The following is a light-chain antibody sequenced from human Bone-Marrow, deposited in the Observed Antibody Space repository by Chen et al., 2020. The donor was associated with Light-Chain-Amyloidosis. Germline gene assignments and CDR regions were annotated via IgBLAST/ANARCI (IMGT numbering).Light chain of an antibody. Sequence: DVVMTQSPLSLPVTLGQPASISCRSSQSLVYSDGNTYLNWFLQRPGQSPRRLIFHVSIRDFGDPNGFSGSGSGTDFTLKSSRVEAEDVGVDYSMQATHWAYTFCHGTKLEIK. CDR1: QSLVYSDGNTY. CDR3: MQATHWAYT. V-gene: IGKV2-30*01. J-gene: IGKJ2*01. CDR2: HVS.